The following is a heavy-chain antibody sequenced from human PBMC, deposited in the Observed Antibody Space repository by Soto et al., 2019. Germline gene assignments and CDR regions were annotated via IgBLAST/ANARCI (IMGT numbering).Heavy chain of an antibody. CDR3: ARDWNYYGSGSRSPGGYYYGMDV. J-gene: IGHJ6*02. Sequence: PSETLSLTCTVSGGSISSGGYYWSWIRQHPGKGLEWIGYIYYSGSTYYNPSLKSRVTISVDTSKNQFSLKLSSVTAADTAVYYCARDWNYYGSGSRSPGGYYYGMDVWGQGTTVTVSS. CDR2: IYYSGST. CDR1: GGSISSGGYY. V-gene: IGHV4-31*03. D-gene: IGHD3-10*01.